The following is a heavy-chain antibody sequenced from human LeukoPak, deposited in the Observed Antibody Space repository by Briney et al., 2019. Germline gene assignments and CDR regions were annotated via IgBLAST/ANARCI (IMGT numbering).Heavy chain of an antibody. V-gene: IGHV1-8*01. CDR3: ATDSPRMTTGSLDY. J-gene: IGHJ4*02. D-gene: IGHD4-17*01. Sequence: ASVKVSCKASGYTFTSYDINWVRQATGQGLEWMGWMNPNSGNTGYAQKFQGRVTMTEDTSTDTAYMELSSLRSEDTAVYYCATDSPRMTTGSLDYWGQGTLVTVSS. CDR2: MNPNSGNT. CDR1: GYTFTSYD.